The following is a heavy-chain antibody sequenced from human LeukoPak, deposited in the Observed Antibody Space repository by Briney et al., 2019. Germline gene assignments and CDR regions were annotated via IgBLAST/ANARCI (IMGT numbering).Heavy chain of an antibody. D-gene: IGHD5-24*01. Sequence: GGSLRLSCATSTFTFSSYAMHWVRQAPGKGLEWVAVISFDGSKDYFADSVKGRFTISRDNSKNTLYLQMNSLRAEDTAVYYCARGGYNDYWGQGTLVTVSS. CDR1: TFTFSSYA. CDR2: ISFDGSKD. J-gene: IGHJ4*02. CDR3: ARGGYNDY. V-gene: IGHV3-30-3*01.